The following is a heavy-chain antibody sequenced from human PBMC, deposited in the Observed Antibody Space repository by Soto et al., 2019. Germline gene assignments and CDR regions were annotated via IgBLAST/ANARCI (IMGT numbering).Heavy chain of an antibody. D-gene: IGHD1-1*01. CDR1: GFTFSSYE. J-gene: IGHJ4*02. CDR3: ASIEMTTMNG. Sequence: VGSLRLSCTASGFTFSSYEMNWVRQAPGKGLEWVSYISSSDSATYYADSVKGRFTISRDNAKNSLYLQMNSLRAEDTAVYYCASIEMTTMNGWGQGTLVTVSS. V-gene: IGHV3-48*03. CDR2: ISSSDSAT.